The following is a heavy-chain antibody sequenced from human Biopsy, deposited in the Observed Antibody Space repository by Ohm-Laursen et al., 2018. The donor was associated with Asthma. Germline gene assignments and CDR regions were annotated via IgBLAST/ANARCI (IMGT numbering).Heavy chain of an antibody. Sequence: GSSVKVSCNASGYTFINYAIHWVRQAPGQRLEWMGWINAGNGNTRYSQKFQGRVTISRNTSASTAYMDLSSLRSEDTAVYYCARTYYDFLTGQVNDAFAMWGQGTMVTVSS. J-gene: IGHJ3*02. CDR1: GYTFINYA. CDR3: ARTYYDFLTGQVNDAFAM. V-gene: IGHV1-3*01. D-gene: IGHD3-9*01. CDR2: INAGNGNT.